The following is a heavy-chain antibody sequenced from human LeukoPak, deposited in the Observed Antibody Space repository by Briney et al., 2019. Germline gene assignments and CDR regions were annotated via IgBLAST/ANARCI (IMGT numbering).Heavy chain of an antibody. Sequence: ASVKVSCKASGYTFSSYYMHCMRQAPGQGLDWMGRINPNGGGTNCAQRLQGRVTMTSDTSISTAYMELSSLRSDDTAVYYCARERKITSFGVACDYWGQGTLVTVSS. CDR1: GYTFSSYY. CDR2: INPNGGGT. V-gene: IGHV1-2*06. J-gene: IGHJ4*02. D-gene: IGHD3-3*01. CDR3: ARERKITSFGVACDY.